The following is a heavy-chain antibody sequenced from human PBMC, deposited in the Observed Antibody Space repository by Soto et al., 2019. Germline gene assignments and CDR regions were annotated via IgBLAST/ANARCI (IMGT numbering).Heavy chain of an antibody. Sequence: SETLSLTCTVSGGSISSYYWSWIRQPPGKGLEWIGYVYYSGSTNYNPSLKSRVSISVDTSKNQFSLQLSSVTAADTAVYYCASAGYSSTWFRAEPPDYWGQGTLVTVSS. V-gene: IGHV4-59*01. CDR2: VYYSGST. D-gene: IGHD6-13*01. CDR1: GGSISSYY. CDR3: ASAGYSSTWFRAEPPDY. J-gene: IGHJ4*02.